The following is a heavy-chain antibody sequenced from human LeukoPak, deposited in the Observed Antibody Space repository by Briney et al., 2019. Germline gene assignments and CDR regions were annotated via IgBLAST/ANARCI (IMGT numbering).Heavy chain of an antibody. Sequence: GGSLRLSCAASGFTFSNAWMSWVRQAPGKGLEWVGRIKSKTDGGTTDYAAPVKGRFTISRDDSKNTLYLQMNSLKTEDTAVYYCTTDPYDSSGQHDYWGQGTLVTVSS. CDR2: IKSKTDGGTT. J-gene: IGHJ4*02. CDR3: TTDPYDSSGQHDY. CDR1: GFTFSNAW. V-gene: IGHV3-15*01. D-gene: IGHD3-22*01.